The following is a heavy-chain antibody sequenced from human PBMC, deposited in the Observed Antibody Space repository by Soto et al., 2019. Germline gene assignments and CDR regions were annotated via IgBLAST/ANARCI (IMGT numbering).Heavy chain of an antibody. CDR1: GYTFRNYD. CDR3: ARKGYIGNFGLDV. CDR2: ISISKGKT. D-gene: IGHD1-1*01. J-gene: IGHJ6*02. Sequence: QVQLVQSGAEVKRPGASVKVSCKASGYTFRNYDVAWVRRAPGHGLEWMGWISISKGKTYYQESLQGRVTMTMDTGTTTDYMEVRSLRSDDAAVYYCARKGYIGNFGLDVWGQGTTVTVSS. V-gene: IGHV1-18*01.